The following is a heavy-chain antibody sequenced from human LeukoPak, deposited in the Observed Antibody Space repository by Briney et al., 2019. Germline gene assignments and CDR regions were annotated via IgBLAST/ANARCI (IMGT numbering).Heavy chain of an antibody. CDR2: IYYSGST. D-gene: IGHD3-22*01. CDR3: ARKAYYYDSSGYHDAFDI. V-gene: IGHV4-39*07. Sequence: PSETLSLTCTVSGGSISSSSYYWGWIRQPPGKGLEWIGSIYYSGSTYYNPSLKSRVTISVDTSKNQFSLKLSSVTAADTAVYYCARKAYYYDSSGYHDAFDIWGQGTMVTVSS. CDR1: GGSISSSSYY. J-gene: IGHJ3*02.